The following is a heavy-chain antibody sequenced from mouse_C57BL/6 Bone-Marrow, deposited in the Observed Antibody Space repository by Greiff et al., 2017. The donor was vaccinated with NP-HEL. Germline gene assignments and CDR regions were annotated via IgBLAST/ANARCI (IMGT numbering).Heavy chain of an antibody. D-gene: IGHD2-2*01. CDR1: GFTFSDYG. J-gene: IGHJ4*01. V-gene: IGHV5-17*01. Sequence: EVQVVESGGGLVKPGGSLKLSCAASGFTFSDYGMHWVRQAPEKGLEWVAYISSGSSTIYYADTVKGRFTISRDNAKNTLFLQMTSLGSEDTAMYYCARSQGGYDGGYYAMDYWGQGTSVTVSS. CDR3: ARSQGGYDGGYYAMDY. CDR2: ISSGSSTI.